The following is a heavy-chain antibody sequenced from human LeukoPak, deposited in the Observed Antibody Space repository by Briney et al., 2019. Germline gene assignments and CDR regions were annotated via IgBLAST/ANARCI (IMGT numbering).Heavy chain of an antibody. CDR2: ITGGGGST. J-gene: IGHJ5*02. Sequence: GGSLRLSCAASGFTFSSYGMSWVRQAPGKGLEWVSTITGGGGSTYYADSVRGRFTISRDNSKNTLYLQMNSLRADDTAVYYCAKPLYSSGYNSYFDPWGQGTLATVSS. CDR3: AKPLYSSGYNSYFDP. V-gene: IGHV3-23*01. D-gene: IGHD6-19*01. CDR1: GFTFSSYG.